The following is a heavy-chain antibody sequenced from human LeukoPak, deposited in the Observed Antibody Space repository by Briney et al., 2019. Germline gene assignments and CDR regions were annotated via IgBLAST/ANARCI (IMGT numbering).Heavy chain of an antibody. V-gene: IGHV3-23*01. CDR3: AKSRGYYYDSSGYYYGD. CDR2: ISGSGGST. D-gene: IGHD3-22*01. J-gene: IGHJ4*02. CDR1: GFTFSSYA. Sequence: GGSLRLSCAASGFTFSSYAMSWVRQAPGKGLEWVSAISGSGGSTYYADSVKGRFAISRDNSKNTLYLQMNSLRAEDTAVYYCAKSRGYYYDSSGYYYGDWGQGTLVTVSS.